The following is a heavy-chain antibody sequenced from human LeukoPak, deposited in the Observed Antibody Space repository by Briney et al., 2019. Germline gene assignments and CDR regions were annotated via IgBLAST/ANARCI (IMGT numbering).Heavy chain of an antibody. CDR2: ISSSSDFI. D-gene: IGHD4-23*01. CDR1: GFTFTNNF. CDR3: ARARYGGNSALDS. Sequence: PGGSLRLSCAASGFTFTNNFMSWVRQAPGKGLEWVSSISSSSDFIYYVDSVKGRFTISRDNAKNSLYLQMNSLRAEDTALYYCARARYGGNSALDSWGQGTLVTVSS. V-gene: IGHV3-21*01. J-gene: IGHJ4*02.